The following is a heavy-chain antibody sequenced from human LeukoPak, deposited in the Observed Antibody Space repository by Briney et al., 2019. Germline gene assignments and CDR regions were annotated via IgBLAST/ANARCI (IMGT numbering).Heavy chain of an antibody. J-gene: IGHJ4*02. CDR2: ISAYNGYA. CDR3: ARDDSSGYDY. V-gene: IGHV1-18*01. Sequence: ASVKVSCKASGYTFTSYGISWVRQAPGQGHEWMGWISAYNGYAKYAQNVQGRVTMTTDISTSTAYMGLRSLRSDVTAVYYCARDDSSGYDYWGQGTLVTVSS. D-gene: IGHD3-22*01. CDR1: GYTFTSYG.